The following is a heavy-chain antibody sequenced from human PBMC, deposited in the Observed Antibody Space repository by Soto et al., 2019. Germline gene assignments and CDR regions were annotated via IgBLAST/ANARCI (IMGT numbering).Heavy chain of an antibody. V-gene: IGHV4-31*03. CDR1: GGSISSGGYY. CDR2: IYYSGST. D-gene: IGHD5-12*01. J-gene: IGHJ4*02. Sequence: SETLSLTCTVSGGSISSGGYYWSWIRQHPGKGLEWIGYIYYSGSTYYNPSLKSRVTISVDTSKNQFSLKLSSVTAADTAVYYCARVGLRDGYNVDYWGQGTLVTVSS. CDR3: ARVGLRDGYNVDY.